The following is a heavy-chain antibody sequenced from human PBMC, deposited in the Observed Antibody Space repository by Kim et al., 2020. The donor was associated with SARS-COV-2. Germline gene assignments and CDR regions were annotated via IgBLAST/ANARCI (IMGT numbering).Heavy chain of an antibody. D-gene: IGHD3-3*01. Sequence: RGSLRLSCAASGFSFSSYPMHWVRQAPGKGLEYVSTISSNGGSTFYAISVKGRFTISRDNSKNTLYLQMGSLRAEDMAVYYCARNLYYNFFGLDVWGKGT. CDR3: ARNLYYNFFGLDV. CDR1: GFSFSSYP. CDR2: ISSNGGST. J-gene: IGHJ6*04. V-gene: IGHV3-64*01.